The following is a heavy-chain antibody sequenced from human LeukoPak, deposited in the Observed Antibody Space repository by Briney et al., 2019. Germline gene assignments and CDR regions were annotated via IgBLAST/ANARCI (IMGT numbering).Heavy chain of an antibody. V-gene: IGHV3-20*04. CDR1: GFTFDDYG. Sequence: GGSLRLSCAASGFTFDDYGMSWVRQAPGKGLEWVSGINWNGGSTGYADSVKGRFTISRDNAKNSLYLQMNSLRAEDTAVYYCAKSIGYYYDSSGYYFNYWGQGTLVTVSS. CDR2: INWNGGST. J-gene: IGHJ4*02. D-gene: IGHD3-22*01. CDR3: AKSIGYYYDSSGYYFNY.